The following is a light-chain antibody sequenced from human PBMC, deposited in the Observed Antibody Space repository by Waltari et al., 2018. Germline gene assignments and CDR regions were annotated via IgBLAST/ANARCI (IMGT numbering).Light chain of an antibody. V-gene: IGKV3D-15*01. CDR3: QQYYNWPPWT. CDR2: GSS. J-gene: IGKJ1*01. CDR1: QSVSSN. Sequence: EIVMTQSPATLSVSPGDRTTLSCRASQSVSSNLAWYQQKPGHAPSPLIYGSSKRATGIPARFSGSGYGTEVTLTISRLQSEDFAVYYCQQYYNWPPWTFGQGTKVEIK.